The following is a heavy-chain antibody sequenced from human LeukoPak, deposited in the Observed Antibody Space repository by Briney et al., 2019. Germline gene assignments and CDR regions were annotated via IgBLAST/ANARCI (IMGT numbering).Heavy chain of an antibody. Sequence: PGRSLRLSCAASGFTFSSYGMYWVRQAPGKGLEWVAGICYDGSNKYYADSVKGRFTISRDNSKNTLYLQMNSLRVEDTAVYYCAKGPPADDAVDQGNFDYWGPGTLVTVSS. CDR1: GFTFSSYG. D-gene: IGHD6-19*01. J-gene: IGHJ4*02. V-gene: IGHV3-33*06. CDR2: ICYDGSNK. CDR3: AKGPPADDAVDQGNFDY.